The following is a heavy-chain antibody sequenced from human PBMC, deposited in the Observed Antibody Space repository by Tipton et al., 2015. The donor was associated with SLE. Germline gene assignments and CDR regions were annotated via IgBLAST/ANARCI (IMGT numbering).Heavy chain of an antibody. CDR2: IYPGDSDT. CDR1: GYKFSSYW. CDR3: ARLGAGRSVTPDWFDP. J-gene: IGHJ5*02. V-gene: IGHV5-51*06. Sequence: QLVQSGAEVKKPGESLKISCQGSGYKFSSYWIGWVRQMPGKGLEWMGIIYPGDSDTRYSPSFRGQITISADKSFSTAYLQWSSLKASDTAMYYCARLGAGRSVTPDWFDPWGQGTLVTVSS. D-gene: IGHD3-3*01.